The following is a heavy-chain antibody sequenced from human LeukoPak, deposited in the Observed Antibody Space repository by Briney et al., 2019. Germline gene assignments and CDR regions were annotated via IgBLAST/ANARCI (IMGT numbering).Heavy chain of an antibody. CDR1: GFTFSSYS. CDR3: ARDLSGWYSIDY. V-gene: IGHV3-21*01. CDR2: ISSSSSYI. D-gene: IGHD6-19*01. Sequence: GGSLRLSCAASGFTFSSYSMNWVRQAPGKGLEWVSSISSSSSYIYYADSVKGRFTISRDNAKNSLYLQMNSLRAEDTAVYYCARDLSGWYSIDYWGQGTLVTVSS. J-gene: IGHJ4*02.